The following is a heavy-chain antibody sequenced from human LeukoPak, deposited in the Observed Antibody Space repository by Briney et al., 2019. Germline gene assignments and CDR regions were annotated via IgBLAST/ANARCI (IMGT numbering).Heavy chain of an antibody. CDR3: AREARPGYCSSTSCFEAFDI. D-gene: IGHD2-2*01. CDR2: ISSSSSYI. V-gene: IGHV3-21*01. J-gene: IGHJ3*02. Sequence: GGSLRLSCAASGFTFSSYSMNWVRQAPGKGLEWVSSISSSSSYIYYADSVKGRFTISRDNAKNSLYLQMNSLRAEDTAVYYCAREARPGYCSSTSCFEAFDIWGQGTMVTVSS. CDR1: GFTFSSYS.